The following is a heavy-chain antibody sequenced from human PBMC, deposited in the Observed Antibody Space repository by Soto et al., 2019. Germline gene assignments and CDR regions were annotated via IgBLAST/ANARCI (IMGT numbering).Heavy chain of an antibody. CDR2: INYSGNT. CDR1: GGSIGDYY. CDR3: ARVRQFCTGTTCLDAFHF. D-gene: IGHD2-8*02. J-gene: IGHJ3*01. Sequence: SETLSLTCTVSGGSIGDYYWTWIRQPPGKGLEWIGYINYSGNTYYNPSLKSRVSISLDTSRKQFSLNLSSVTAADTALYFCARVRQFCTGTTCLDAFHFWGPGTMVTVSS. V-gene: IGHV4-59*06.